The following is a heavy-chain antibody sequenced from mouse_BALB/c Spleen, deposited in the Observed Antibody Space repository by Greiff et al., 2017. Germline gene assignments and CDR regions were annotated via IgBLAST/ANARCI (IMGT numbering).Heavy chain of an antibody. CDR1: GYTFTSYW. D-gene: IGHD2-4*01. J-gene: IGHJ4*01. CDR2: INPSTGYT. CDR3: ARRITTRYYAMDD. Sequence: QVQLQQSGAELAKPGASVKMSCKASGYTFTSYWMHWVKQRPGQGLEWIGYINPSTGYTEYNQKFKDKATLTADKSSSTAYMQLSSLTSEDSAVYYCARRITTRYYAMDDWGQGTSVTVSS. V-gene: IGHV1-7*01.